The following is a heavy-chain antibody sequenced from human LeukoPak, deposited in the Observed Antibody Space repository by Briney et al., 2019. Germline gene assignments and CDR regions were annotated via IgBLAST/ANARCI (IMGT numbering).Heavy chain of an antibody. D-gene: IGHD3-10*01. CDR2: ISVYNGNT. Sequence: VSVKVSCKGSGYTFTTYGISWVRQAPGQGLEWMGWISVYNGNTNYAQKFQGRVTMTTDTSTNTTYMELRSLISDDTAVYYCARGPHYYGSGSYYPFDYWGQGTLVTVSS. V-gene: IGHV1-18*01. CDR1: GYTFTTYG. J-gene: IGHJ4*02. CDR3: ARGPHYYGSGSYYPFDY.